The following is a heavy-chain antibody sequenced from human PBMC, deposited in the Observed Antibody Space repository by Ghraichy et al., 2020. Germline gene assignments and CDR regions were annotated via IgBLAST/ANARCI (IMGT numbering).Heavy chain of an antibody. CDR3: TRARDYYYYYGMDV. J-gene: IGHJ6*02. V-gene: IGHV4-4*02. Sequence: SETLSLTCDVSGDSINSNNWWSWVRQSPGKGLEWIGEIYHSGSTNYKPSLKSRVTISLDKSKNQFSLKLTSVTAADTAVYYCTRARDYYYYYGMDVWGQGTTVTVSS. CDR2: IYHSGST. CDR1: GDSINSNNW.